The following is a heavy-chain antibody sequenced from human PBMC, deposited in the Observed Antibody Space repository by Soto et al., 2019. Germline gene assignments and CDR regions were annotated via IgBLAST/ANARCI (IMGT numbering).Heavy chain of an antibody. V-gene: IGHV3-64D*06. Sequence: GGSLRLSCSASGFTFSNYAIHWVRQAPGKGLEYVAAITNNGGSTYYADSMKGRFTISRDNSKSTVFLQMSSLRPEDTAIYYCVKDHGPSHLHFDLWGRATLVTV. CDR2: ITNNGGST. J-gene: IGHJ4*02. CDR1: GFTFSNYA. CDR3: VKDHGPSHLHFDL.